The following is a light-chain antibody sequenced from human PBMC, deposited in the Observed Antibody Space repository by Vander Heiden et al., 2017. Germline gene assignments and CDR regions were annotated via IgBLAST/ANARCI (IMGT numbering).Light chain of an antibody. V-gene: IGKV3-20*01. J-gene: IGKJ2*01. CDR3: LQDGNSPYT. CDR1: QSVSSSY. CDR2: GAS. Sequence: IVLTQSPGTLSLSPGERATLSCRASQSVSSSYLAWYQQNPGQSPRLLIYGASNRATGIPDRFSGSGSGTDFTLTISRLEPEDFAVYYCLQDGNSPYTFGQGTRLEMK.